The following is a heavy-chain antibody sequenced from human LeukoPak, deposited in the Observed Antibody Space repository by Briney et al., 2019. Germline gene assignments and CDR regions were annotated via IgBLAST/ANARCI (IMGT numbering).Heavy chain of an antibody. CDR2: ISSSSSYI. Sequence: GGSLRLSCAASGFTFSSYSMNWVRQAPGKGLEWVSSISSSSSYIYYADSVKGRFTISRDNAKNSLYLQINSLRAEDTAVYYCARDRLIDGYNKNWFDPWGQGTLVTVSS. CDR3: ARDRLIDGYNKNWFDP. V-gene: IGHV3-21*01. CDR1: GFTFSSYS. D-gene: IGHD5-24*01. J-gene: IGHJ5*02.